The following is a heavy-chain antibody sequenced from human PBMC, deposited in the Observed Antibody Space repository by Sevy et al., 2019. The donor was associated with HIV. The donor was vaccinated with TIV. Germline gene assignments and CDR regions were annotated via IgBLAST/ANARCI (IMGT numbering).Heavy chain of an antibody. Sequence: ASVKVSCKVSGYTLTKLSMHWVRQTPGKGLEWMTTFDPEDGDPEDGKTIYAQKFLGRVTMTEDTSTDTAYMELSSMRSEDTAVYYCATTKDYYASRGYPFDSWGQGTLVTVSS. J-gene: IGHJ4*02. V-gene: IGHV1-24*01. D-gene: IGHD3-22*01. CDR3: ATTKDYYASRGYPFDS. CDR2: FDPEDGDPEDGKT. CDR1: GYTLTKLS.